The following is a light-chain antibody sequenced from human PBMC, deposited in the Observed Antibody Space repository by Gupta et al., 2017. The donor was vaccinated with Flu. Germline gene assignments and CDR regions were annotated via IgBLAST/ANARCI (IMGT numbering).Light chain of an antibody. CDR2: NNN. Sequence: RSNTGSNTITWSQNYPGPAPKVLIYNNNERPSGVPDRFSASKSGPSASLAISGLQSGEEADYYGAAWDDSLNGGVFGGGTKLTVL. CDR1: RSNTGSNT. J-gene: IGLJ2*01. CDR3: AAWDDSLNGGV. V-gene: IGLV1-44*01.